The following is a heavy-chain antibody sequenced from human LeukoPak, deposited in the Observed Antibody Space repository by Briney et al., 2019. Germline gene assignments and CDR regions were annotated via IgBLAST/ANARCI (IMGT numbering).Heavy chain of an antibody. CDR3: TRRATYYGMDV. CDR2: IYYSGST. J-gene: IGHJ6*02. V-gene: IGHV4-39*07. Sequence: PSETLSLTCTVSGGSISSSSYYWGWIRQPPGKGLEWIGSIYYSGSTYYNPSLKSRVTISADTSKNQFSLKLSSVTAADTAVYYCTRRATYYGMDVWGQGTTVTVSS. CDR1: GGSISSSSYY.